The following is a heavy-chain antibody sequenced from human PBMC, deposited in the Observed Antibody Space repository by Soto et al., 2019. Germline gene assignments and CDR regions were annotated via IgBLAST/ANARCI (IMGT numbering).Heavy chain of an antibody. CDR2: INSDGSDS. J-gene: IGHJ4*02. Sequence: GGSLRLSCAASGITFSSYWMHWVRQDPGKGLVWVSHINSDGSDSTHADSVKGRFTISRDNAKNTLYLQMNSLRAEDTAVYFCVRDDPGLGMDYWGLGTLVTVSS. CDR3: VRDDPGLGMDY. V-gene: IGHV3-74*01. CDR1: GITFSSYW. D-gene: IGHD1-26*01.